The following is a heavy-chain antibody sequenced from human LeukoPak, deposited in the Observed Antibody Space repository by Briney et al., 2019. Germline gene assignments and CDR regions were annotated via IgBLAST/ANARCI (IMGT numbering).Heavy chain of an antibody. D-gene: IGHD1-1*01. CDR2: ISGSAHDV. CDR3: ARCTTGKTFGSLREIKKSREIDY. Sequence: PGGSLRLSCAASGFTFSDFYMTWIRQAPGKGLELLSYISGSAHDVNYIDSVRGRFTISRDNAKNSLYLHMNSLRGEDTAVYYCARCTTGKTFGSLREIKKSREIDYWGQGTLVTVSS. CDR1: GFTFSDFY. V-gene: IGHV3-11*04. J-gene: IGHJ4*02.